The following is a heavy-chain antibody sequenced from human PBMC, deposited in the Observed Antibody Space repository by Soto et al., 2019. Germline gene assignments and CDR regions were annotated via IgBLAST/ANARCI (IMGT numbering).Heavy chain of an antibody. D-gene: IGHD3-22*01. Sequence: GGSLRLSCAASGFTFSSYGMHWVRQAPGKGLEWVAVISYDGSNKYYADSVKGRFTISRDNSKNTLYLQMNSLRAEDTAVYYCAKSRRGYYCPCDYWGQRTLVTVSS. CDR3: AKSRRGYYCPCDY. CDR1: GFTFSSYG. CDR2: ISYDGSNK. J-gene: IGHJ4*02. V-gene: IGHV3-30*18.